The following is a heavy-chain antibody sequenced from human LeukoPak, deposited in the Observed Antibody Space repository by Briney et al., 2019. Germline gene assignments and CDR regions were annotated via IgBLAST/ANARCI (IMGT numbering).Heavy chain of an antibody. V-gene: IGHV1-8*03. Sequence: GGSVSVSCKPSVYTFTIYDINWVRQATGQGGGWMGWMNPNSGSTGYAQKFQGRVTITRNTSISTAYMELSGLRSEDTAVYYCARGRSTGYPYYFEYWGQGTLVTVSS. J-gene: IGHJ4*02. CDR1: VYTFTIYD. D-gene: IGHD5-12*01. CDR2: MNPNSGST. CDR3: ARGRSTGYPYYFEY.